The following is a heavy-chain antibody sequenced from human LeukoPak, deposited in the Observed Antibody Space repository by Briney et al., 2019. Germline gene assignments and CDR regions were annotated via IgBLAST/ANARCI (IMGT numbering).Heavy chain of an antibody. V-gene: IGHV1-2*02. CDR2: INPNNGGT. CDR3: ARADVVPAAIFHY. D-gene: IGHD2-2*02. Sequence: ASVKVSCKASGYTFTAYSMHWVRQAPGQGLEWMGWINPNNGGTNYAQKFQGRVTMTRDTSISTAYMEVSGLKSDDTAVYYCARADVVPAAIFHYWGQGTLVTVSS. J-gene: IGHJ4*02. CDR1: GYTFTAYS.